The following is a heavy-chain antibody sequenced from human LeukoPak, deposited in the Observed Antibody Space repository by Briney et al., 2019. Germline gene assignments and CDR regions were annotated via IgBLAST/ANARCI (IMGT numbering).Heavy chain of an antibody. D-gene: IGHD3-3*01. J-gene: IGHJ4*02. CDR2: ISGSGGST. CDR1: GFTFSSYA. V-gene: IGHV3-23*01. Sequence: GGSLRLSCAASGFTFSSYAMSWVRQAPGKGLEWVSAISGSGGSTYYADSVKGRFTISRDNSKNTLYLQMNSLRAEDTAVYYCAKDFGRITIFGVVIPVDYWGQGTLVTVSS. CDR3: AKDFGRITIFGVVIPVDY.